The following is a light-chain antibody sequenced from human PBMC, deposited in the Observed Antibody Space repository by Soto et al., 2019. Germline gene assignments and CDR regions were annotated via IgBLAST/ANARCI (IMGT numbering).Light chain of an antibody. J-gene: IGKJ5*01. CDR3: QQYGGPPPT. V-gene: IGKV3-20*01. CDR1: QTVSNNY. CDR2: GAS. Sequence: EIVLTQSPGTLSLSPGDRATLSCRASQTVSNNYLAWCQQKPGQAPRVIMYGASRRAAGIPDRFRGGGSGTAFTLPISRLEPEDFAVYFCQQYGGPPPTFGQGTRLEIK.